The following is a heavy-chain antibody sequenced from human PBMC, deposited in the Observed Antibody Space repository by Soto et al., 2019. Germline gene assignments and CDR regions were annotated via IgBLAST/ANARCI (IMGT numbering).Heavy chain of an antibody. CDR1: GFTFSSYG. Sequence: QVQLVESGGGVVQPGRSLRLSCAASGFTFSSYGMHWVRQAPGKGLEWVAVIWYDGSNKYYADSVKGRFTISRANSKNKLYLQMHSLRAEDTAVYYWARDRGPADYYDSSGYASGLVDYWGQGTMVTFSS. CDR3: ARDRGPADYYDSSGYASGLVDY. J-gene: IGHJ4*02. CDR2: IWYDGSNK. D-gene: IGHD3-22*01. V-gene: IGHV3-33*01.